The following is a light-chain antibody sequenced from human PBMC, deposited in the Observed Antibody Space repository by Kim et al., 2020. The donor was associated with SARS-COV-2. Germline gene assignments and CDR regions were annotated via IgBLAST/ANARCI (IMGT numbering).Light chain of an antibody. J-gene: IGLJ1*01. V-gene: IGLV3-21*01. CDR1: NIGGHS. CDR2: YDS. Sequence: SYELTQPPSVSVAPGQTARITCGGNNIGGHSVHWYQQKPGQAPVLVIYYDSDRPSGIPERFSGSKSANTATLTISRVEAGDEADYYCQVWDTDNDHYVFG. CDR3: QVWDTDNDHYV.